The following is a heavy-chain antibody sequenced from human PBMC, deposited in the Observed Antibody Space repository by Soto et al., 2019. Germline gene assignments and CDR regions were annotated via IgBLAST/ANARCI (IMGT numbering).Heavy chain of an antibody. CDR1: GGTFNNYA. D-gene: IGHD3-10*01. CDR2: IIPIFGVA. V-gene: IGHV1-69*10. CDR3: ARGAAPYGSGRTTYYYYGMDV. Sequence: SVKVSCKASGGTFNNYAFSWVRQAPGQGLEWMGGIIPIFGVANYAQQFQGRVTITADKSTTTTYLELSSLRSEDTAVFYCARGAAPYGSGRTTYYYYGMDVWGQGTTVTVSS. J-gene: IGHJ6*02.